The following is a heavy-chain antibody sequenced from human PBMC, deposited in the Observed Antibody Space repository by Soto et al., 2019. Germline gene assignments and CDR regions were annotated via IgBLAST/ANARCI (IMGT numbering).Heavy chain of an antibody. Sequence: GGSLRLSCLASGFTFSDYAMTWVRHVPGRGLEWVASLDGAGGSTYYADSVRGRFTISRDNSKNTLYLQMNSLRAEDTAVYYCAKAEKSSAVAGYFDSWGQGTLVTVSS. V-gene: IGHV3-23*01. D-gene: IGHD6-19*01. J-gene: IGHJ4*02. CDR2: LDGAGGST. CDR3: AKAEKSSAVAGYFDS. CDR1: GFTFSDYA.